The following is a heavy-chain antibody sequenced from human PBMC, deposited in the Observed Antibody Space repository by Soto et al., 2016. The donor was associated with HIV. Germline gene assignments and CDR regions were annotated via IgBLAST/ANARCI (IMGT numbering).Heavy chain of an antibody. CDR2: MNPSGGHT. J-gene: IGHJ4*02. CDR1: GYTFISYS. D-gene: IGHD3-9*01. Sequence: QVQLVQSGAEVKKPGASVTISCKASGYTFISYSIHWVRQAPGQGLEWLGIMNPSGGHTTLAQKFQGRITMTSDTSTNTAYMELRSLRSEDMAVYYCARDDWLKCWGQGTLVTVSS. V-gene: IGHV1-46*01. CDR3: ARDDWLKC.